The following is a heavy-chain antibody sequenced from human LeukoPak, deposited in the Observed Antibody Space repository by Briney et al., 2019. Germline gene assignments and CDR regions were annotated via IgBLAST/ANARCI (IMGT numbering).Heavy chain of an antibody. J-gene: IGHJ5*02. CDR3: ARGDGDYGWFDP. V-gene: IGHV4-59*01. CDR1: GGSISSYD. Sequence: PSETRSLTVNVSGGSISSYDWSWIRQPPGNGLEWIGDIYYTVSTNYNPSLKRRVTISVDTSKNHFSLKLSSVTAADPAVYYCARGDGDYGWFDPWRQGPLVTVSS. D-gene: IGHD4-17*01. CDR2: IYYTVST.